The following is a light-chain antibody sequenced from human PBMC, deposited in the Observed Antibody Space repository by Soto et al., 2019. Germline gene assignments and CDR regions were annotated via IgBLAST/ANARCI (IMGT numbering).Light chain of an antibody. Sequence: EIVLTQSPGTLSFSPGERATLSCRASQSVYSSYLAWYQQKPGQAPRLLIYGASSRATGIPDRFSGSGSGRVFSLTINRLEPEDSAVYYCQQYGASPPITFGQGTRLEIK. CDR2: GAS. J-gene: IGKJ5*01. V-gene: IGKV3-20*01. CDR1: QSVYSSY. CDR3: QQYGASPPIT.